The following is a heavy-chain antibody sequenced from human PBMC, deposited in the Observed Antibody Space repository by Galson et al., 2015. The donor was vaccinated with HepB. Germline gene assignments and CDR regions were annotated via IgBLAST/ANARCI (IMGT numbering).Heavy chain of an antibody. Sequence: ETLSLTCTVSGGSISSSSYYWGWIRQPPGKGLEWIGSIYYSGSTYYNPSLKSRVTISVDTSKNQFSLKLSSVTAADTAVYYCARLSLVAATRYFDYWGQGTLVTVSS. D-gene: IGHD2-15*01. CDR1: GGSISSSSYY. CDR3: ARLSLVAATRYFDY. V-gene: IGHV4-39*01. CDR2: IYYSGST. J-gene: IGHJ4*02.